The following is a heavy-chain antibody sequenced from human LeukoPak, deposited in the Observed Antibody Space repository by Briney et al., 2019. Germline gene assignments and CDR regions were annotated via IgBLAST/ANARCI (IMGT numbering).Heavy chain of an antibody. Sequence: GGSLRLSCAASGFTFSSYAMNWVRQAPGKGLEWISYISSSSVTIYYADSVKGRFTISRDNAKNSLYLQMNSLRAEDTAVYYCAELGITMIGGVWGKGTTVTISS. J-gene: IGHJ6*04. CDR2: ISSSSVTI. V-gene: IGHV3-48*04. CDR3: AELGITMIGGV. CDR1: GFTFSSYA. D-gene: IGHD3-10*02.